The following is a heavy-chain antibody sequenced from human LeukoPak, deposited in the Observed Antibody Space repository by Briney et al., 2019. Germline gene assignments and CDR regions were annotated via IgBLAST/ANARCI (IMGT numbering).Heavy chain of an antibody. J-gene: IGHJ4*01. V-gene: IGHV5-51*01. CDR1: GYNFFSYW. D-gene: IGHD3-10*01. CDR3: ARQTGSGTYYCDS. Sequence: GESLKISCKGSGYNFFSYWIGWVRQMPGKGLEWMGIIYPGDSSTRYSPSFQGQVTISADKSISTVYLQWTSLKASATAMYFCARQTGSGTYYCDSWGHGTLVTVSS. CDR2: IYPGDSST.